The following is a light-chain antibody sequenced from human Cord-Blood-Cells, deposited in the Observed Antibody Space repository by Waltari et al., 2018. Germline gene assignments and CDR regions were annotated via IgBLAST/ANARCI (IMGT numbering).Light chain of an antibody. J-gene: IGKJ2*01. CDR2: GAS. Sequence: EILLTQSPATLSLSPGERATLSCRASQSVSSYLAWYQQKPGQAPRLLIDGASNRATGIPDRFSGSGSGTDFTLTISSLEPEDFAVYYCQQRSNWLYTFGQGTKLEIK. CDR3: QQRSNWLYT. CDR1: QSVSSY. V-gene: IGKV3-11*01.